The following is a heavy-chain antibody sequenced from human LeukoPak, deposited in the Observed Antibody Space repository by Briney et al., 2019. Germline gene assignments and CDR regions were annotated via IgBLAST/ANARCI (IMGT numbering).Heavy chain of an antibody. D-gene: IGHD6-19*01. CDR3: ARDAVAGDAGLDY. V-gene: IGHV3-21*01. CDR1: GFTFSSYS. CDR2: ISSSSSYI. Sequence: PGGSLRLSCAASGFTFSSYSMNWVRQAPGKGLEWVSSISSSSSYIYYADSVKGRFTISRDNAKNSLYLQMNSLRAEDTAVYYCARDAVAGDAGLDYWGQGTLVTVSS. J-gene: IGHJ4*02.